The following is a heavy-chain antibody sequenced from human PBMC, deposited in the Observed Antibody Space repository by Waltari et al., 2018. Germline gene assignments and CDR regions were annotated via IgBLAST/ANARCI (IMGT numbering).Heavy chain of an antibody. Sequence: QVQLQESGPGLVKPSETLSLTCTVSGGSISSYYWSWIRQPPGKGLEWIGYIYYSGSTNYNPSRKRRVTISGDTSKNQFSLKLSSVTAEDTAVYYCAREGYGDYDDYYYYMDVWGKGTTVTVSS. V-gene: IGHV4-59*01. CDR2: IYYSGST. J-gene: IGHJ6*03. CDR1: GGSISSYY. CDR3: AREGYGDYDDYYYYMDV. D-gene: IGHD4-17*01.